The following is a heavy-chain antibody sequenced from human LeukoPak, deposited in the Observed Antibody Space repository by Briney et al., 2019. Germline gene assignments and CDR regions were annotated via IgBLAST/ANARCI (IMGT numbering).Heavy chain of an antibody. CDR2: INPSGGST. V-gene: IGHV1-46*01. CDR3: ASGIAAAAGANDY. J-gene: IGHJ4*02. D-gene: IGHD6-13*01. Sequence: GASVKVSCKASGYTFTSYYMHWVRQAPGQGLEWMGIINPSGGSTSYAQKFQGRVTMTRDTSTSTAYMELRSLRSDDTAVYYCASGIAAAAGANDYWGQGTLVTVSS. CDR1: GYTFTSYY.